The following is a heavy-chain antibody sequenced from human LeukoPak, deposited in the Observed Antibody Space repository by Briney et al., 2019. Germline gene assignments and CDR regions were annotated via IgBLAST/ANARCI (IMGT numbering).Heavy chain of an antibody. Sequence: GESLKTSCKGSGYSFTSYWIGWVRQMPGKGLEWMGIIYPGDSDTRYSPSFQGQVTISADKSISTAYLQWSSLKASDTAMYYCARSGTPENDYYYYYYGMDVWGQGTTVTVSS. CDR3: ARSGTPENDYYYYYYGMDV. D-gene: IGHD1-1*01. J-gene: IGHJ6*02. CDR2: IYPGDSDT. CDR1: GYSFTSYW. V-gene: IGHV5-51*01.